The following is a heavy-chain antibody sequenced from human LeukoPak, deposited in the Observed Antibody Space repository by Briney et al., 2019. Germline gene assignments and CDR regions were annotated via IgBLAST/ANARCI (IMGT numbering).Heavy chain of an antibody. J-gene: IGHJ4*02. V-gene: IGHV3-30*02. CDR2: IRYDGSNK. CDR3: AKHRRVATNRAPFDY. Sequence: PGGSLRLSCAASGFTFSSYGMHWVRQAPGKGLEWVAFIRYDGSNKYYADSVKGRFTISRDNSKNTLYLQMNSLRAEDTAVYYCAKHRRVATNRAPFDYWGQGTLVTVSS. CDR1: GFTFSSYG. D-gene: IGHD5-12*01.